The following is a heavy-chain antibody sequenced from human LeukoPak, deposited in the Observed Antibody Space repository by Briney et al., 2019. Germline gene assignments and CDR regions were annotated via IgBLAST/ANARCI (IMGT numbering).Heavy chain of an antibody. CDR3: ARAPGSSEERSWYFGL. CDR2: IYYSGST. V-gene: IGHV4-39*07. J-gene: IGHJ2*01. CDR1: GGSISSSSYY. D-gene: IGHD6-6*01. Sequence: PSETLSLTCTVSGGSISSSSYYWGWIRQPPGKGLEWIGSIYYSGSTYYNPSLKSRVTISVDTSKNQFSLKLSSVTAADTAVYYCARAPGSSEERSWYFGLWGRGTLVTVSS.